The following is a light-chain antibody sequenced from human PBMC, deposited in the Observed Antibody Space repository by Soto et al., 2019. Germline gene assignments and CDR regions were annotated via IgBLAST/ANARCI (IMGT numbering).Light chain of an antibody. V-gene: IGKV1-9*01. Sequence: DIQLTQSPSFLSASVGDRVTITCRASQGISSYLALYQQKPGKAPKLLIYAASTLQSGVPSRFSGSGSGTEFTLTISSLQPEDFATYSCQQTYRTPLTFGGGTKVDIK. CDR1: QGISSY. CDR2: AAS. CDR3: QQTYRTPLT. J-gene: IGKJ4*01.